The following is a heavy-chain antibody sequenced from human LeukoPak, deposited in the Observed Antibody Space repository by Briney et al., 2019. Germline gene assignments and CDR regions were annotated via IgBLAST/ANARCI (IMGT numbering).Heavy chain of an antibody. Sequence: ASVKVSCKASGYTFTSYAMNWVRQAPGQGLEWMGWINTNTGNPTYAQGFTGRFVFSLDTSVSTAYLQISSLKAEDTAVYYCASGAYSSGWYPHLFAGHYYYYMDVWGKGTTVTVSS. CDR1: GYTFTSYA. CDR2: INTNTGNP. J-gene: IGHJ6*03. V-gene: IGHV7-4-1*02. D-gene: IGHD6-19*01. CDR3: ASGAYSSGWYPHLFAGHYYYYMDV.